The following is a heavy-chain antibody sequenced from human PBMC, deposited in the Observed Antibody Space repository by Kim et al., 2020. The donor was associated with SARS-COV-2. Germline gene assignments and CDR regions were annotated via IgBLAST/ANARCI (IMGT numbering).Heavy chain of an antibody. D-gene: IGHD3-10*01. CDR3: ANGRMGGSRREFDY. J-gene: IGHJ4*02. V-gene: IGHV3-30*18. CDR2: ISYDGSKK. CDR1: GVTFSSCG. Sequence: GGSLRLSCAVSGVTFSSCGMQWVRQAPGKGLEWVASISYDGSKKFYVDSVKGRFTISRDNSKNTVCLQMNSLSAEDTAVYYCANGRMGGSRREFDYWGQGTLVTVSS.